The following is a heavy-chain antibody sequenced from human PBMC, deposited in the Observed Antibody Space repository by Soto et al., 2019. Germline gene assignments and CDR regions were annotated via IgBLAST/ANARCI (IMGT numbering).Heavy chain of an antibody. CDR1: GFTFKNYN. CDR2: ISGSGGST. V-gene: IGHV3-23*01. D-gene: IGHD6-6*01. J-gene: IGHJ5*02. CDR3: AKVGIAASLPNWFDP. Sequence: GGSLRLSCVASGFTFKNYNMNWVRQAPGKGLEWVSAISGSGGSTYYADSVKGRFTISRDNSKNTLYLQMNSLRAEDTAVYYCAKVGIAASLPNWFDPWGQGTLVTVSS.